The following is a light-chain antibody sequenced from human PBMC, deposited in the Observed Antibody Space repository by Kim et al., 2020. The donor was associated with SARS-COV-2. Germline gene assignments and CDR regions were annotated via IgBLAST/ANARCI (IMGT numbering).Light chain of an antibody. CDR2: QDS. J-gene: IGLJ3*02. CDR1: KLGDKY. Sequence: SYELTQPPSVSVSPGQTASITCSGDKLGDKYACXYQQKPGQSPVLVIYQDSKRPSGIPERFSGSNSGNTATLTLSGTQAMDEADYYCQAWDSSTLVFGRG. CDR3: QAWDSSTLV. V-gene: IGLV3-1*01.